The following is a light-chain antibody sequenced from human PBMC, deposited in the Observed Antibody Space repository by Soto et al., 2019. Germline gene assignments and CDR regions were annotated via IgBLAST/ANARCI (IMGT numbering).Light chain of an antibody. CDR2: DDN. J-gene: IGLJ3*02. CDR3: AAWDNSLSGRV. V-gene: IGLV1-47*02. CDR1: SSNIGVNY. Sequence: QSVLTQAPSASGTPGQRVTISCSGSSSNIGVNYVYWYQQVPGTAPKLLVFDDNQRPSGVPDRFSDSKSGTSAFLAISGLRSEDEADYYCAAWDNSLSGRVFGGGTQVTVL.